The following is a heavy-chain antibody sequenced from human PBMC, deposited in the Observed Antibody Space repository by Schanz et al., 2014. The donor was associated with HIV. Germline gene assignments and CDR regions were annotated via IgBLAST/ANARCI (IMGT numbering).Heavy chain of an antibody. Sequence: VQLVESGGGLVQPGGSLRLSCAASGFTFRSYGMSWVRQAPGKGLEWVANIHKDGSEKHYVDSVEGRFTISRDNAKNSLYLQMNSLRAEDTAVYYCASRTYYYASERYFLGDGMDVWGQGTTVTVSS. CDR1: GFTFRSYG. CDR3: ASRTYYYASERYFLGDGMDV. CDR2: IHKDGSEK. J-gene: IGHJ6*02. D-gene: IGHD3-10*01. V-gene: IGHV3-7*03.